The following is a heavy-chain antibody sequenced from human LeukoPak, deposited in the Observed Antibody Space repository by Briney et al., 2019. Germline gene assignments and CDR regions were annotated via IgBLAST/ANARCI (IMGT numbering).Heavy chain of an antibody. D-gene: IGHD6-25*01. V-gene: IGHV4-34*01. CDR2: INHSGST. J-gene: IGHJ4*02. CDR3: ARAGYSSGWQTPVDY. Sequence: SETLSLTCAVYGGSFSGYYWSWIRQPPGKGLEWIGEINHSGSTNYNPSLKSRVTISVDTSKNQFSLKLSSVTAVDTAVYYCARAGYSSGWQTPVDYWGQGTLVTVSS. CDR1: GGSFSGYY.